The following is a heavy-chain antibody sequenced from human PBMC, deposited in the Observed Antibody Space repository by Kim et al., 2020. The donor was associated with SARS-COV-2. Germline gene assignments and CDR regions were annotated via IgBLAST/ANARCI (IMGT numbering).Heavy chain of an antibody. V-gene: IGHV4-30-2*01. J-gene: IGHJ3*02. Sequence: SETLSPTCAVSGGSISSGGYSWSWIRQPPGKGLEWIGYIYYSGSTYYNPSLKSRVTISVDRSKNQFSLKLSSVTAADTAVYYCARSPTTLMVRGLDAFDIWGQGTMVTVSS. CDR2: IYYSGST. D-gene: IGHD3-10*01. CDR3: ARSPTTLMVRGLDAFDI. CDR1: GGSISSGGYS.